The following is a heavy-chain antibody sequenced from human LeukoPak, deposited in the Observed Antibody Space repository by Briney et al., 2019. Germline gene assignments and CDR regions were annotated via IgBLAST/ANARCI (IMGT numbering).Heavy chain of an antibody. CDR2: IWYNGSKK. CDR3: ARRDGDSDRGFDY. V-gene: IGHV3-33*08. J-gene: IGHJ4*02. D-gene: IGHD4-17*01. Sequence: PGGSLRLSCAASGFAISSFWMSWVRQAPGKGLEWVAVIWYNGSKKYYADSVKGRFTISRDNSKNTLYLQMNTLRVDDTAVYYGARRDGDSDRGFDYWGQGTLVTVSS. CDR1: GFAISSFW.